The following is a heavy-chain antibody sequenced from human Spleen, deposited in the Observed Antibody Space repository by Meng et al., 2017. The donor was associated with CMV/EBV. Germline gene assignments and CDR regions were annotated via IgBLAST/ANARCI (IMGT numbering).Heavy chain of an antibody. V-gene: IGHV1-2*06. CDR2: INPKNGDP. Sequence: CKPSGFNFYGFSIHWVRRAPGQGLEWMGRINPKNGDPKYAQRFEGRVSMTTDTSITTVYMELRSLRSDDTAFYYCTRRPLGSTRPFDYWGQGTLVTVSS. CDR1: GFNFYGFS. J-gene: IGHJ4*02. D-gene: IGHD1-26*01. CDR3: TRRPLGSTRPFDY.